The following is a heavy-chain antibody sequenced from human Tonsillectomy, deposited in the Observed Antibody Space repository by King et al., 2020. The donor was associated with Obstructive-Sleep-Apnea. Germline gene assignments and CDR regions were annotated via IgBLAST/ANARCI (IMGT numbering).Heavy chain of an antibody. Sequence: LQLQESGPGLVKPSETLSLTCIVSGGSIRSSVYYWAWIRQPPGKGLEWLGSIHYDGSTYDNPSLRRRVTISVDTSKNHFALKLNSVTAADPAVYYCARDIGVRGVINNWGQGTLVTVSS. CDR3: ARDIGVRGVINN. CDR2: IHYDGST. D-gene: IGHD3-10*01. J-gene: IGHJ4*02. V-gene: IGHV4-39*06. CDR1: GGSIRSSVYY.